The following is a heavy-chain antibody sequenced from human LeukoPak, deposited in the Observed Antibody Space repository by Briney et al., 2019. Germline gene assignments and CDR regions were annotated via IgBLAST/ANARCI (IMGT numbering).Heavy chain of an antibody. CDR1: GFTFSSYE. CDR3: ARDRGIAAAGAERFDY. J-gene: IGHJ4*02. Sequence: GGSLRLSCAASGFTFSSYEMHWVRQAPGKGLEWVAVISYDGSNKYYADSVKGRFTISRDNSRNTLYLQMNSLRAEDTAVYYCARDRGIAAAGAERFDYWGQGTLVTVSS. D-gene: IGHD6-13*01. V-gene: IGHV3-30*04. CDR2: ISYDGSNK.